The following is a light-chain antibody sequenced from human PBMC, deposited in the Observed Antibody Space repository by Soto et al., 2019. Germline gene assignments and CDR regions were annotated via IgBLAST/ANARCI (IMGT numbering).Light chain of an antibody. CDR1: SGHTNNA. Sequence: QPVLTQSPSASASLGASVKLTCTLSSGHTNNAIAWHQQKPEKGPRYLMKVNSDGSHSKGDGIPDRFSGSSSGAERYLIISSLQSADEADYYCQTWGTGIYVVFGGGTKLTVL. CDR3: QTWGTGIYVV. V-gene: IGLV4-69*01. J-gene: IGLJ2*01. CDR2: VNSDGSH.